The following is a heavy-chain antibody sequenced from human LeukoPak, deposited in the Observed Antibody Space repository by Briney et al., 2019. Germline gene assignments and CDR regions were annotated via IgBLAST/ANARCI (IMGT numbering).Heavy chain of an antibody. D-gene: IGHD6-13*01. V-gene: IGHV1-18*01. Sequence: GASVKVSCKASGGTFSSYAISWVRQAPGQGLEWMGWISAYNGNTNYAQKLQGRVTMTTDTSTSTAYMELRSLRSDDTAVYYCARDLASEIAESPYFDYWGQGTLVTVSS. CDR1: GGTFSSYA. CDR2: ISAYNGNT. J-gene: IGHJ4*02. CDR3: ARDLASEIAESPYFDY.